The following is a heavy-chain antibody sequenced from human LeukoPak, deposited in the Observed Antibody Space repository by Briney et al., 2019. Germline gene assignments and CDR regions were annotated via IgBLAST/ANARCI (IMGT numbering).Heavy chain of an antibody. CDR1: GGSISSSSYY. CDR3: AREPMVTSFDY. Sequence: SETLSLTCTVSGGSISSSSYYWGWIRQPPGKGLEWIGSIYYSGSTYYNPSLKSRVTISVDTSKNQFSLKLSSVTAADTAVYYCAREPMVTSFDYWGQGTLVIVSS. D-gene: IGHD5-18*01. J-gene: IGHJ4*02. V-gene: IGHV4-39*01. CDR2: IYYSGST.